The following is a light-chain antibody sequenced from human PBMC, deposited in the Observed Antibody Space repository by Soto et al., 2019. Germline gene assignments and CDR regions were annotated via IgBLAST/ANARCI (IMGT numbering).Light chain of an antibody. CDR1: ESVSSNY. Sequence: EIVLTQSPGTLSSYRGKRATLSCRASESVSSNYLAWYQQIPGQAHRLLIYAAFNRARGIPDRFSGSGAGTDVAVTVSRLEPEECSEYYCQQGGSVQLTFSQGTK. J-gene: IGKJ1*01. V-gene: IGKV3-20*01. CDR2: AAF. CDR3: QQGGSVQLT.